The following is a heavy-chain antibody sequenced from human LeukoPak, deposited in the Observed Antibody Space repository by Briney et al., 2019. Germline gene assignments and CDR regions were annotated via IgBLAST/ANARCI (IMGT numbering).Heavy chain of an antibody. J-gene: IGHJ6*02. CDR1: GGSISSYY. Sequence: SETLSLTCTVSGGSISSYYWSWIRQPPGKGLEWIGYIYYSGSTNYNPSLKSRVTISVDTSKNQFSLKLSSVTAADTAVYYCARDRVYGDYVYYYGMDVWGQGTTVTVS. V-gene: IGHV4-59*01. CDR3: ARDRVYGDYVYYYGMDV. D-gene: IGHD4-17*01. CDR2: IYYSGST.